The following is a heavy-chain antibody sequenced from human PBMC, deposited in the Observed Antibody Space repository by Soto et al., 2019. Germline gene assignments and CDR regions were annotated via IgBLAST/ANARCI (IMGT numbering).Heavy chain of an antibody. CDR3: ASKDRSEVGWFDP. Sequence: QVQLVQSGAEVKKPGSSVKVSCKASGGTFSSYAISWVRQAPGQGLEWMGGIIPIFGTANYAQKFQGRVTITADKSTSTAYLELSSMRAEDTAVYYCASKDRSEVGWFDPWGQGTLVTVSS. CDR2: IIPIFGTA. V-gene: IGHV1-69*06. D-gene: IGHD2-15*01. CDR1: GGTFSSYA. J-gene: IGHJ5*02.